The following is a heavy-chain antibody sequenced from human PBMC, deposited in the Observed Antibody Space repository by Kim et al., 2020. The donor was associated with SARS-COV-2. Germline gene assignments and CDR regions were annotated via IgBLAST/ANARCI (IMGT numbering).Heavy chain of an antibody. J-gene: IGHJ3*02. V-gene: IGHV3-7*01. CDR1: GFTFSDYW. D-gene: IGHD1-26*01. CDR2: INQDGSET. Sequence: GGSLRLSCAASGFTFSDYWMSWVRQAPGKGLEWVAIINQDGSETHFVDSVKGRFTMSRDNAKKSFYLQMSSLRVEDTAVYYCASDYSGTRGGTDASDIWGQGTLVTVSS. CDR3: ASDYSGTRGGTDASDI.